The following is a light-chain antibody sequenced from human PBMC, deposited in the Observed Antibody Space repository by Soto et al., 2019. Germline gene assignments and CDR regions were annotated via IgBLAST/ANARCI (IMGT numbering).Light chain of an antibody. Sequence: QSALTQPASVSGSPGQSITISCTGTSSDFGSYNLVSWYQQHPAKAPKLLIYEGTYRPSGVSYRFSGSKSGNTASLTISGLQAGEEDDYYCCSYVGSTYVFGHGTKVTVL. CDR3: CSYVGSTYV. CDR2: EGT. CDR1: SSDFGSYNL. V-gene: IGLV2-23*01. J-gene: IGLJ1*01.